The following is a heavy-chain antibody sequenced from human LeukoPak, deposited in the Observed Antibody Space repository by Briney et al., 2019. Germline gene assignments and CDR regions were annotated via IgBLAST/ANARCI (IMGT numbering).Heavy chain of an antibody. CDR3: ARGGDDTYYDFWSGYYGWSVHSWFDP. Sequence: PSETLSLTCTVSGYSISSGYYWGWIRQPPGKGLEWIGSIYHSGSTYYNPSLKSRVTISVDTSKNQFSLKLSSVTAADTAVYYCARGGDDTYYDFWSGYYGWSVHSWFDPWGQGTLVTVSS. D-gene: IGHD3-3*01. CDR2: IYHSGST. J-gene: IGHJ5*02. CDR1: GYSISSGYY. V-gene: IGHV4-38-2*02.